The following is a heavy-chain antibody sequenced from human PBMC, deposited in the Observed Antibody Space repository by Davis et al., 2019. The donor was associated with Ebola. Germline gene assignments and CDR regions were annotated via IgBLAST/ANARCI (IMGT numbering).Heavy chain of an antibody. CDR1: GFTFSNYE. D-gene: IGHD1-26*01. Sequence: PGGSLRLSCAASGFTFSNYELNWVRQAPGKGLEWISYISSGGSTIYYADSVKGRFTISRDSAKNSLDLQMNSLTADDTAIYYCVREGRGPSFDYWGQGTLVTVSS. CDR2: ISSGGSTI. V-gene: IGHV3-48*03. J-gene: IGHJ4*02. CDR3: VREGRGPSFDY.